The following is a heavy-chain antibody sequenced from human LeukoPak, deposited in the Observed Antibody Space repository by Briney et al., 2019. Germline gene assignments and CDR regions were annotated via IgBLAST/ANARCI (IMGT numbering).Heavy chain of an antibody. Sequence: SETLSLTCTVSGGSISSYYWSWIRQPAGKGLEWIGRIYTSGSTNYNPSLKSRVTISVDTSKNQFSLKLTSVTAADTAVYYCAWGDSSGYPFDPWGQGTLVTVSS. D-gene: IGHD3-22*01. J-gene: IGHJ5*02. CDR1: GGSISSYY. V-gene: IGHV4-4*07. CDR2: IYTSGST. CDR3: AWGDSSGYPFDP.